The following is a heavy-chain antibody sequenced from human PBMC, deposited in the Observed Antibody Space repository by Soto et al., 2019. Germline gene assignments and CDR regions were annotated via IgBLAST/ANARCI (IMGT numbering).Heavy chain of an antibody. J-gene: IGHJ6*02. CDR3: AKITYGYYYYYGMDV. CDR2: ISGSGGST. V-gene: IGHV3-23*01. CDR1: GFTFSSYA. Sequence: EVQLLESGGGLVQPGGSLRLSCAASGFTFSSYAMSWVRQAPGKGLEWVSSISGSGGSTYYADSVKGRFTISRDNSKNTLYLQMNSLRAEDTAVYYCAKITYGYYYYYGMDVWGQGTTVTVSS. D-gene: IGHD3-10*01.